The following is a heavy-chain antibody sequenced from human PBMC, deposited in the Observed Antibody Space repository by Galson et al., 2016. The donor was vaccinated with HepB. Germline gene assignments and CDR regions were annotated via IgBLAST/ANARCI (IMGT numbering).Heavy chain of an antibody. CDR3: AKDRLGQLADAFDV. D-gene: IGHD3-16*01. J-gene: IGHJ3*01. V-gene: IGHV3-23*01. CDR1: GFTFSTSV. Sequence: SLRLSCAASGFTFSTSVMTWVRQAPGKGLEWVSDISGSGVNKHYANFVKGRFTISRDNSQNMLYLQMNSLSAEDKAIYFCAKDRLGQLADAFDVWAKGQWSPSL. CDR2: ISGSGVNK.